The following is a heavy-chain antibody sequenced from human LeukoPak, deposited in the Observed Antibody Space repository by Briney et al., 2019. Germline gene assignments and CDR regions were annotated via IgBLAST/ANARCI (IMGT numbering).Heavy chain of an antibody. D-gene: IGHD3-10*01. V-gene: IGHV4-4*07. Sequence: SETLSLTCTVSGGSISSYYWSWIRQPAGKGLEWIGRMYTSGSTNYNPSLKSRVTMSVDTSKNQFSLKLSSVTAADTAVYYCARDTGYYFGSGNYLYYFDHWGQGTLVTVSS. CDR1: GGSISSYY. CDR3: ARDTGYYFGSGNYLYYFDH. J-gene: IGHJ4*02. CDR2: MYTSGST.